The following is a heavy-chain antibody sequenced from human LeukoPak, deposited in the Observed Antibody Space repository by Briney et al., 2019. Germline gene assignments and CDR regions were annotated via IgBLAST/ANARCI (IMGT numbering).Heavy chain of an antibody. CDR2: IYYSGST. CDR1: GGSIGTSSYF. D-gene: IGHD3-10*01. Sequence: PSETLSLTCTVSGGSIGTSSYFWGWLRQPPGKGLEWIGSIYYSGSTYYNPSLKSRVTISVDTSKNQFSLKLSSVTAADTAVYYCARDAYGSGSYHFDYWGQGTLVTVSS. CDR3: ARDAYGSGSYHFDY. J-gene: IGHJ4*02. V-gene: IGHV4-39*07.